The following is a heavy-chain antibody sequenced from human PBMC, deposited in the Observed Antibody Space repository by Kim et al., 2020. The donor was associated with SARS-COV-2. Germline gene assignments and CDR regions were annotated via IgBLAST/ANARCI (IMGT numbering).Heavy chain of an antibody. Sequence: SETLSLTCTVPGGSISSYYWSWIRQPPGKGLEWIAYIYYMGSTNYNPSLKSRVTISVDTSKNQFSLKLNSVTAADTAVYYCARSLLRWGGGMDVWGQGTTVTVSS. V-gene: IGHV4-59*08. J-gene: IGHJ6*02. D-gene: IGHD4-17*01. CDR1: GGSISSYY. CDR3: ARSLLRWGGGMDV. CDR2: IYYMGST.